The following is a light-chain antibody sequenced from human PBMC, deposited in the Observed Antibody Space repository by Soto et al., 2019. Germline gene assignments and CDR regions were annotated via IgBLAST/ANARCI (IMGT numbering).Light chain of an antibody. V-gene: IGLV2-14*01. CDR2: EVS. CDR3: SLYTTSSVV. J-gene: IGLJ2*01. CDR1: SSDVRSYNS. Sequence: QSALTQPASVSGSPGQSITISCTGTSSDVRSYNSVSWYRQHPGKAPKLMLYEVSNRPSGVSNRFSGSKSGNTASLTISGLQAEDEADYYCSLYTTSSVVFGGGTKVTVL.